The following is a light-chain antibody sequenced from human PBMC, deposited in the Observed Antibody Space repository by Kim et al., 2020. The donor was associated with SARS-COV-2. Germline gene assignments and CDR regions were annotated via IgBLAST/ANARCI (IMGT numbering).Light chain of an antibody. CDR3: QQYVSSTGT. V-gene: IGKV3-20*01. J-gene: IGKJ2*01. CDR2: GTS. Sequence: LTPGERATLPCPAEQSVSGNYLAWYQQNPGQAPRLLIYGTSTRATGIADRFSGSGSGTDFTLTISRLEPEDFAVYYCQQYVSSTGTFGQGTKLEI. CDR1: QSVSGNY.